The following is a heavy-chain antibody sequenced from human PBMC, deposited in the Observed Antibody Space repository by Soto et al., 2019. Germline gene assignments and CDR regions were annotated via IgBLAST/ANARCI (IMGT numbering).Heavy chain of an antibody. J-gene: IGHJ3*02. CDR3: ARGIAEWELLWHAFDI. CDR1: GFTFSSYA. V-gene: IGHV3-30-3*01. D-gene: IGHD1-26*01. Sequence: QVQLVESGGGVVQPGRSLRLSCAASGFTFSSYAMHWVRQAPGKGLEWVAGISYDGSNKYYADSVKGRFTISRDNSKNTLYLQMNSLRAEDTAVYYCARGIAEWELLWHAFDIWGQGTMVTVSS. CDR2: ISYDGSNK.